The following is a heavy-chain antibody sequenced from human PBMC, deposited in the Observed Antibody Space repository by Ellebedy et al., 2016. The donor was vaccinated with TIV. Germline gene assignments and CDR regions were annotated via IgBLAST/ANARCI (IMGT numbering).Heavy chain of an antibody. D-gene: IGHD1-26*01. CDR3: ARDLVGATTVGRWYFDL. CDR1: GGSISSGDYY. Sequence: SETLSLTXTVSGGSISSGDYYWSWIRQPPGKGLEWIGYIYYSGSTYYNPSLKSRVTISVDTSKNQFSLKLSSVTAADTAVYYCARDLVGATTVGRWYFDLWGRGTLVTVSS. CDR2: IYYSGST. V-gene: IGHV4-30-4*02. J-gene: IGHJ2*01.